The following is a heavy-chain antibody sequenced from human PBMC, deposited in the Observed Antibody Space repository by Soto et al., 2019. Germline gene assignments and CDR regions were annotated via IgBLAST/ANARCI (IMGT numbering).Heavy chain of an antibody. CDR1: GGSISSYY. CDR3: AREDVAAAGTGKLDP. Sequence: QVQLQESGPGLVKPSETLSLTCTVSGGSISSYYWSWIRQPPGKGLEWIGYIYYSGSTNYNPSLKSRVTISVDTSKNQFSLKLSSVTAADTAVYYCAREDVAAAGTGKLDPWGQGTLVTVSS. V-gene: IGHV4-59*01. J-gene: IGHJ5*02. CDR2: IYYSGST. D-gene: IGHD6-13*01.